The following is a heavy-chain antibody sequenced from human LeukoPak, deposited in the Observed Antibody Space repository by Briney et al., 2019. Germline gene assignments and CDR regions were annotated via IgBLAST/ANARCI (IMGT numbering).Heavy chain of an antibody. CDR1: GYTFSGYY. Sequence: GASVKVSCKSSGYTFSGYYMHWVRQAPGQGLERMGWINPNSGGTYYTQKFQGRVTMTRDTSISTACMELSSLRSDDTAVYYCARGGYSGTEKPNDYWGQGTLVTVSS. CDR3: ARGGYSGTEKPNDY. CDR2: INPNSGGT. D-gene: IGHD1-26*01. V-gene: IGHV1-2*02. J-gene: IGHJ4*02.